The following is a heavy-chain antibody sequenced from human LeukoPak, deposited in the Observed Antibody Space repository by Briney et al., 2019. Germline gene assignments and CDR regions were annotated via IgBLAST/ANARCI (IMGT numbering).Heavy chain of an antibody. V-gene: IGHV4-34*01. CDR2: INHSGST. CDR1: GGSFSGYY. Sequence: SETLSLTCAVYGGSFSGYYWSWIRQPPGKGLEWIGEINHSGSTNYNPSLKSRVTISVDTSKNQFSLKLSSVTAADTAVYYCASVSRGYWGQGTLVAVSS. CDR3: ASVSRGY. J-gene: IGHJ4*02.